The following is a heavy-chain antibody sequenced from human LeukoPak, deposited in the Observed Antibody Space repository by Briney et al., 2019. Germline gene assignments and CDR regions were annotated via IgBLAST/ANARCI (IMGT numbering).Heavy chain of an antibody. J-gene: IGHJ4*02. D-gene: IGHD3-10*01. V-gene: IGHV3-7*01. CDR3: ARDRGTMVRGVITIYYFDY. CDR1: GFTFTSYW. CDR2: IKQDGSEK. Sequence: GGSLRLSCAASGFTFTSYWMSWVRQAPGNELEWLANIKQDGSEKYFVDSVKGRFTISRDNAKNSLYLQMNSLRVEDTAVYYCARDRGTMVRGVITIYYFDYWGQGALVTVSS.